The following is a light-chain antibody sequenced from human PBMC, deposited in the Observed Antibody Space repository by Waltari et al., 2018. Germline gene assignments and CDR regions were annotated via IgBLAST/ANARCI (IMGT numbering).Light chain of an antibody. V-gene: IGKV3-20*01. Sequence: VILTQSPATLSLSPGERATLSCRASQSVGSYLAWYQQKPGQAPRLLIYGASSRATGIPDRFSGSGSGTEFTLTISSLEPEDFEAYYCQKYSNFPFTFGPGTKLDIK. CDR2: GAS. CDR1: QSVGSY. CDR3: QKYSNFPFT. J-gene: IGKJ3*01.